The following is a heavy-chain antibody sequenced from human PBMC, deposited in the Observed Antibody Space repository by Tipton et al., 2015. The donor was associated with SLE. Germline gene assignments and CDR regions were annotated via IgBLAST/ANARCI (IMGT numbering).Heavy chain of an antibody. J-gene: IGHJ4*02. CDR2: IKQDGSNK. V-gene: IGHV3-7*01. CDR1: GFTFSSYW. D-gene: IGHD3-22*01. CDR3: AKDWGDYYDSSGPLFFDY. Sequence: SLRLSCAASGFTFSSYWMSWVRQAPGKGLEWVANIKQDGSNKYYADSVKGRFTISRDNSKNTLYLQMNSLRAEDTAVYYCAKDWGDYYDSSGPLFFDYWGQGTLVTVSS.